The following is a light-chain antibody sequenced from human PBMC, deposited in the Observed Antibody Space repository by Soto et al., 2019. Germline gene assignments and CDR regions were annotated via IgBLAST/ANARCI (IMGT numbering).Light chain of an antibody. CDR1: QSVGTY. CDR2: DAS. J-gene: IGKJ3*01. Sequence: EVVLTQAPATLSLSPGERATLSCRASQSVGTYLAWYQQKPGQPPRLLIYDASNRATGIPARFSGGGSGTDFTLTISSLEPEDSAVYYCQQRSNWPPWTFGPGTKVDF. CDR3: QQRSNWPPWT. V-gene: IGKV3-11*01.